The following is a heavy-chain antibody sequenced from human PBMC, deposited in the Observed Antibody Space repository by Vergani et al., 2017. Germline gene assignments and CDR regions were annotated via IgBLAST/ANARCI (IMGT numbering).Heavy chain of an antibody. CDR3: ARHTTYTDS. J-gene: IGHJ4*02. CDR1: EYSFGNYG. V-gene: IGHV5-51*01. D-gene: IGHD1-1*01. CDR2: IYPADSDT. Sequence: EVELVQSGPEMRKPGESLKISCKGSEYSFGNYGIGWVRQMPGKGLEWMGIIYPADSDTRYSPSFQGQVTISADKSISTAFLQWDSLKASDTALYYCARHTTYTDSWGQGTLVTVSS.